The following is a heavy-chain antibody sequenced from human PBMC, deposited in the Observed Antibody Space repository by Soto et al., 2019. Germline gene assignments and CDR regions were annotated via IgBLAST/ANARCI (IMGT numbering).Heavy chain of an antibody. D-gene: IGHD3-10*01. J-gene: IGHJ3*02. CDR3: VRHYYSSGSYYKGAFDI. CDR2: LYYSGST. V-gene: IGHV4-39*01. CDR1: GGSISSSNYY. Sequence: PSETLSLTCTVSGGSISSSNYYWGWIRQPPGKGLEWIGSLYYSGSTYYNPSLKSRVTISVDTSKNQFSMKLSSVTAADTAVYYCVRHYYSSGSYYKGAFDIWGQGTMVTVSS.